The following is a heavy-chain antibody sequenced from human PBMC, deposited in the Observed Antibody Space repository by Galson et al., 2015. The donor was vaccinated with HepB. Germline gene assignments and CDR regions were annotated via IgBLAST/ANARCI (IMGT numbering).Heavy chain of an antibody. V-gene: IGHV3-15*07. D-gene: IGHD3-10*01. Sequence: SLRLSCAASGFTFSNAWMNWVRQAPGKGLEWVGRIKSKTDGGTTDYAAPVKGRFTISRDDSKNTLYLQINSLKTEDTAVYYCTTAFPIITMVRGVIDAFDIWGQGTMVTISS. CDR3: TTAFPIITMVRGVIDAFDI. J-gene: IGHJ3*02. CDR2: IKSKTDGGTT. CDR1: GFTFSNAW.